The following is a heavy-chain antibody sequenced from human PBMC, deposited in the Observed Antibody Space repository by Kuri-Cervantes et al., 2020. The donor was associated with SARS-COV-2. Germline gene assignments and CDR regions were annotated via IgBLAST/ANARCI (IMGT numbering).Heavy chain of an antibody. V-gene: IGHV3-7*01. J-gene: IGHJ6*01. Sequence: GGSLRLSCVASGFTFGHFWMTWVRQAPGKGLEWVANIRQDGGDHYYVESVKGRFIISRDNARNSLFLEMNSLRAEDTAVYYCARDSYNWNYFRTYDYYGMDVWGQGNTVHGAS. CDR1: GFTFGHFW. D-gene: IGHD1-7*01. CDR3: ARDSYNWNYFRTYDYYGMDV. CDR2: IRQDGGDH.